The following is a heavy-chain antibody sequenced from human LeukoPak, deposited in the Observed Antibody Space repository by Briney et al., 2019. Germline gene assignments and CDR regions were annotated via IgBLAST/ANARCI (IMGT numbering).Heavy chain of an antibody. D-gene: IGHD3-10*01. Sequence: GGSLRLSCAASGFTFSSYAMSWVRQAPGKGLECVSAISGSGGSTYYADSVKGRFTISRDNSKNTLYLQMNSLRAEDTAVYCCAKFHRFGVRGVTDLFDYWGQGTLVTVSS. V-gene: IGHV3-23*01. J-gene: IGHJ4*02. CDR1: GFTFSSYA. CDR3: AKFHRFGVRGVTDLFDY. CDR2: ISGSGGST.